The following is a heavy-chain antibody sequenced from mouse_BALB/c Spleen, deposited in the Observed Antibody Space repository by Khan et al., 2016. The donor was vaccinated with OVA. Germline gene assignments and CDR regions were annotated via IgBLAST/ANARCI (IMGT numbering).Heavy chain of an antibody. D-gene: IGHD1-1*01. CDR1: GFTFSSYG. Sequence: VQLKESGGDSVKPGVSLKLSCAASGFTFSSYGMSWVRRTPDKRLVWVATISSGGSYTYYPDSVKGRFPISSDNAKNTLYLQLSSLNSEATAMYYCSRQPGYYGSRSYFDYWGQGTTLTVSS. J-gene: IGHJ2*01. CDR2: ISSGGSYT. V-gene: IGHV5-6*01. CDR3: SRQPGYYGSRSYFDY.